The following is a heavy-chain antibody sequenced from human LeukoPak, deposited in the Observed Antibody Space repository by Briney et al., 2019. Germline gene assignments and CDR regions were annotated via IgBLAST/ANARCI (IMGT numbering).Heavy chain of an antibody. CDR2: IYPGDSDT. V-gene: IGHV5-51*01. J-gene: IGHJ4*02. Sequence: GESLKISCKGSGYDFTSYWIGWVRQMPGKGLEWMGIIYPGDSDTRYSSAFQGQVTILADRSISTAYLQWSSLKASDTAMYYCARRRDGYISWGQGTLVTVSS. CDR3: ARRRDGYIS. CDR1: GYDFTSYW. D-gene: IGHD5-24*01.